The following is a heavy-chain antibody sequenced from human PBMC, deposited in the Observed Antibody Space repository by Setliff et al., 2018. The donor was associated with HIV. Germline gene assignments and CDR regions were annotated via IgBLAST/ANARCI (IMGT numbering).Heavy chain of an antibody. V-gene: IGHV4-59*01. CDR1: RGSISRYY. J-gene: IGHJ3*02. CDR3: ARDRPPSTVDMLGAFDR. D-gene: IGHD4-17*01. Sequence: PSETLSLTCTVSRGSISRYYWSWIRQPPGKGLEWIGYIYYTGTTKCNPSLKSRVTMSVDTSKNQLSLKLSSLTAADTAVYYCARDRPPSTVDMLGAFDRWGQGTMVTVSS. CDR2: IYYTGTT.